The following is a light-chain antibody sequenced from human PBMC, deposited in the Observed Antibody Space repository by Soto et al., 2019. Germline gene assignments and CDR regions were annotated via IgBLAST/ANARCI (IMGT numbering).Light chain of an antibody. CDR2: ATS. Sequence: DIQMTQSPSTLSASVGDTVTITCRASQSISSYLNWFQQKPGKAPKVLIYATSGLQSGVPSRFSGSGSGTDFTLTISSLQPEDFTTYYCQQSYTTPWTFGQRDKVDI. V-gene: IGKV1-39*01. CDR1: QSISSY. CDR3: QQSYTTPWT. J-gene: IGKJ1*01.